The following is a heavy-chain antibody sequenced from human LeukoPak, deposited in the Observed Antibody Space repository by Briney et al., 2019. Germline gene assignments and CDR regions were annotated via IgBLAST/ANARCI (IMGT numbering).Heavy chain of an antibody. CDR3: ASQGGYCSGGSCYSTLYWYFDL. Sequence: RSETLSLTCAVSGGSFSSSNWWSGGRAPGGKGVERIGEIYHSGSTNYNQSLKRRVTISGDKYKSKFYLEVSSVTAEDTAVYYCASQGGYCSGGSCYSTLYWYFDLWGRGPLLTVSS. CDR1: GGSFSSSNW. V-gene: IGHV4-4*02. CDR2: IYHSGST. J-gene: IGHJ2*01. D-gene: IGHD2-15*01.